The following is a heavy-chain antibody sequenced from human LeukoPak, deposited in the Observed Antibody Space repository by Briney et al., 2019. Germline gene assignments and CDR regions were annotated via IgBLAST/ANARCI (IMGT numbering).Heavy chain of an antibody. J-gene: IGHJ5*02. Sequence: KASETLSLTCAVYGGSCSGYYWSWIRQPPGKGLEWIGEINHSGSTNYNPSLKSRVTISVDTSKNQFSLKLSSVTAADTAVYYCARALGYCSSTSCYSNWFDPWGQGTLVTVSS. CDR2: INHSGST. V-gene: IGHV4-34*01. D-gene: IGHD2-2*01. CDR1: GGSCSGYY. CDR3: ARALGYCSSTSCYSNWFDP.